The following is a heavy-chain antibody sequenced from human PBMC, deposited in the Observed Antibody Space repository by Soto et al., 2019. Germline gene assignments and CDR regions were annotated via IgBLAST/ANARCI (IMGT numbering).Heavy chain of an antibody. CDR2: IWYDGSNK. CDR3: ARDLGAMVLAGDFEI. V-gene: IGHV3-33*01. J-gene: IGHJ3*02. D-gene: IGHD3-3*02. Sequence: GGSLRLSCAASGFTFSSYGMHWVRQAPGKGLEWVAVIWYDGSNKYYADSVKGRFTISRDNSKNTLYLQMNSLRAEDTAVYYCARDLGAMVLAGDFEIWGQGTMVTVSS. CDR1: GFTFSSYG.